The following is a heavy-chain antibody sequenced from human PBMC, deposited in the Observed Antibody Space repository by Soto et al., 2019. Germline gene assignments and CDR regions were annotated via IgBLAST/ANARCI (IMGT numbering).Heavy chain of an antibody. CDR3: AKDVTGIIFD. J-gene: IGHJ4*02. D-gene: IGHD1-20*01. Sequence: GGSLRLSCAASGFTFSTYGMHWVRQAPGKGLEWVAVISHDGSNKYYADSVKGRFTISRDNSKNTLYLQMNSLRAEDTAVYYCAKDVTGIIFDWGQGTLVTVSS. CDR2: ISHDGSNK. V-gene: IGHV3-30*18. CDR1: GFTFSTYG.